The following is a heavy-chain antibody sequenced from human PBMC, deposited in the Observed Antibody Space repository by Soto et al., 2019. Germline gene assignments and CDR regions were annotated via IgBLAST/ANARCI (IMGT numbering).Heavy chain of an antibody. CDR1: GFAFSSYG. D-gene: IGHD5-18*01. V-gene: IGHV3-30*03. Sequence: QAQLVESGGGVVQPGRSLRLSCAASGFAFSSYGMHWVRQAPGTGLEWVAVISYDGSLQHYADSVKGRFTISRDNSKNMVLLKMSSLRAEDTAVYYCVSDRGYGHASVPYSWGQGTLLSVSS. CDR2: ISYDGSLQ. J-gene: IGHJ4*02. CDR3: VSDRGYGHASVPYS.